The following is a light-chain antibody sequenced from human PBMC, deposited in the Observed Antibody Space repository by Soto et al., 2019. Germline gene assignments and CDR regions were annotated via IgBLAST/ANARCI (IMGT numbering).Light chain of an antibody. CDR3: QQSLTMPIT. J-gene: IGKJ5*01. CDR2: SAS. V-gene: IGKV1-39*01. CDR1: QSINNY. Sequence: DIQMTQSPASLSVSVGDRVTITCRASQSINNYLNWYLQRPGQAPKLLIRSASTLQRGVPSRFSGSGSRTEFTLTIADLHPDDFGTYYCQQSLTMPITFGHGTRLEIK.